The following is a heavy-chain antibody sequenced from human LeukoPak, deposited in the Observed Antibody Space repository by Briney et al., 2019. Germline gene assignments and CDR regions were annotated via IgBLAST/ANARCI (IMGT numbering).Heavy chain of an antibody. V-gene: IGHV1-69*04. Sequence: SVKVSCKAPGGTFSSYAISWVRQAPGQGLEWMGRIIPILGIANYAQKFQGRVTITADKSTSTAYMELSSLRSEDTAVYYCARSHMVRGVKEFQHWGQGTLVTVSS. CDR1: GGTFSSYA. J-gene: IGHJ1*01. CDR3: ARSHMVRGVKEFQH. D-gene: IGHD3-10*01. CDR2: IIPILGIA.